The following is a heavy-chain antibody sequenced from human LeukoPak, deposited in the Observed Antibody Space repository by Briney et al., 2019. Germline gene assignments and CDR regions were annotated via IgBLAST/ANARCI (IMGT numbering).Heavy chain of an antibody. CDR1: GFTFSDYA. J-gene: IGHJ4*02. CDR2: ISGSGGST. CDR3: AKEAYGSKAYSSGWEFDY. D-gene: IGHD6-25*01. V-gene: IGHV3-23*01. Sequence: GGSLRLSCAASGFTFSDYAMSWVRQAPGKGLEWVSAISGSGGSTYSADSVKDRFTISRDNSKNTLYVQMNSLRAEDTAVYYCAKEAYGSKAYSSGWEFDYWGQGTLVTVSS.